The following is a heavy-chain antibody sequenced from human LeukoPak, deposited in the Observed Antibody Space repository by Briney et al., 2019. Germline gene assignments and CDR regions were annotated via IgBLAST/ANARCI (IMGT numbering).Heavy chain of an antibody. D-gene: IGHD5-18*01. CDR1: GFTFSSYA. CDR2: ISGSSSTI. V-gene: IGHV3-48*04. CDR3: ARDYVITDTYYYYGMDV. Sequence: HAGGSRRLSCAASGFTFSSYAMSWVRQAPGKGLEWVSYISGSSSTIQYADSVKGRFTISRDNAKNSLYLQMNSLRAEDTAVYCCARDYVITDTYYYYGMDVWGQGTTVTVSS. J-gene: IGHJ6*02.